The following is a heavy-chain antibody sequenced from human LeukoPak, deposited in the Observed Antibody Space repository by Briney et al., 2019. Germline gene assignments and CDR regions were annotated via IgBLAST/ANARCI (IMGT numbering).Heavy chain of an antibody. Sequence: ASVKVSCKASGYTFTSYDINWVRQAPGQGLEWMGWMNPNSGNTGYAQKFQGRVTMTRNTSISTAYMELSSLRSEDTAVYYCARGRRSNNWFDPWGQGTLVTVSS. D-gene: IGHD3-3*01. J-gene: IGHJ5*02. CDR1: GYTFTSYD. V-gene: IGHV1-8*01. CDR2: MNPNSGNT. CDR3: ARGRRSNNWFDP.